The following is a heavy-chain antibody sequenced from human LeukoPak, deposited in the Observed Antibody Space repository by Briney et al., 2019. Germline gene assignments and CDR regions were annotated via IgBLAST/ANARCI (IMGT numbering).Heavy chain of an antibody. Sequence: SETLSLTCTVSGGSISSGSYYWSWIRQPAGKGLEWIGRIYTSGSTNYNPSLKSRVTISVDTSKNQFSLKLSSVTAADTAVCYCARGSYSSSWYSLYFQHWGQGTLVTVSS. CDR3: ARGSYSSSWYSLYFQH. D-gene: IGHD6-13*01. CDR1: GGSISSGSYY. J-gene: IGHJ1*01. CDR2: IYTSGST. V-gene: IGHV4-61*02.